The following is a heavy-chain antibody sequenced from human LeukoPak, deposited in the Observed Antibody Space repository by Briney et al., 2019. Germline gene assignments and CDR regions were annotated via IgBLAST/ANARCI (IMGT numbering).Heavy chain of an antibody. D-gene: IGHD6-19*01. Sequence: PSETQSLTCTVSGGAISSYYWSWIRQPPGKGLKWIANIYSSGSTNYSPSLRSRVTISVDTSKNQFSLKLTSVTAADTAVYYCARGVWSSGWSAYYFDYWGQGTLLTVSS. CDR3: ARGVWSSGWSAYYFDY. V-gene: IGHV4-59*01. CDR2: IYSSGST. J-gene: IGHJ4*02. CDR1: GGAISSYY.